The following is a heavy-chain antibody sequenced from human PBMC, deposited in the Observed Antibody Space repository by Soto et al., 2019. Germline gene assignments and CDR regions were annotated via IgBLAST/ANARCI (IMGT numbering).Heavy chain of an antibody. Sequence: TGGSLRLSCAASGFTFSSYDMHWVRQATGKGLEWVSAIGTAGDTYYPGSVKGRFTISRENAKNSLYLQMNSLGAGDTAVYYCARGPYGSGSPIAPYYFDYWGQGTLVTVSS. CDR1: GFTFSSYD. V-gene: IGHV3-13*01. CDR3: ARGPYGSGSPIAPYYFDY. CDR2: IGTAGDT. J-gene: IGHJ4*02. D-gene: IGHD3-10*01.